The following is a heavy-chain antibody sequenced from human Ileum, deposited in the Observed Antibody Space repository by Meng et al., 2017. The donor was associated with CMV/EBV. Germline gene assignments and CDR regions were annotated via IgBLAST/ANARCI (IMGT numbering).Heavy chain of an antibody. J-gene: IGHJ6*02. CDR3: ARGRPYGDFYYNYAMDV. Sequence: GSLRLSCIVSGGSISSSSYYWGWIRQPPGKGLEWIGTIYYSGSTYYNPTLKSRVTISVDTSKNQFSLKLSSVTAADTAMYYCARGRPYGDFYYNYAMDVWGQGTTVTVSS. CDR1: GGSISSSSYY. D-gene: IGHD4-17*01. V-gene: IGHV4-39*07. CDR2: IYYSGST.